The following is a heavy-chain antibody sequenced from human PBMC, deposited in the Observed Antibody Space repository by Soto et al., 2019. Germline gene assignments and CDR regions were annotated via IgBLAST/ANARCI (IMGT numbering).Heavy chain of an antibody. J-gene: IGHJ4*02. CDR3: AKDKRGGRWLQLEPFDY. CDR2: ISGSGGST. Sequence: GGSLRLSCAASGFTFSSYAMSWVRQAPGKGLEWVSAISGSGGSTYYADSVKGRFTISRDNSKNTLYLQMNSLRAEDTAVYYCAKDKRGGRWLQLEPFDYWGQGTLVTVSS. V-gene: IGHV3-23*01. CDR1: GFTFSSYA. D-gene: IGHD5-12*01.